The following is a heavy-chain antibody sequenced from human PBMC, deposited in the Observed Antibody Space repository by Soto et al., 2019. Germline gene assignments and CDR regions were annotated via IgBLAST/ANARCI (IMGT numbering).Heavy chain of an antibody. CDR3: AREGDYYDSSGLYGMDV. Sequence: PGESLKISCNGSGYSFTSYWIGWVRQMPGKGLEWMGIIYPGDSDTRYSPSFQGQVTISADKSISTAYLQWSSLKASDTAMYYCAREGDYYDSSGLYGMDVWGQGTTVTVSS. CDR2: IYPGDSDT. V-gene: IGHV5-51*01. D-gene: IGHD3-22*01. J-gene: IGHJ6*02. CDR1: GYSFTSYW.